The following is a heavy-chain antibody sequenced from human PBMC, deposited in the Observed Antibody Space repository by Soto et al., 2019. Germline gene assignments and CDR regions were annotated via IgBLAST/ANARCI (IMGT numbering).Heavy chain of an antibody. CDR2: IYYSGTT. J-gene: IGHJ6*02. CDR1: GVSINSYY. D-gene: IGHD2-15*01. CDR3: ARRIKYYYAMDV. V-gene: IGHV4-59*08. Sequence: PSETLSLTCAGSGVSINSYYWSWIRQPPGKALEWIGYIYYSGTTNYNPSLKSRVTISVDTSNNQFSLKLSSVTAADTAAYYCARRIKYYYAMDVWGQGTTVT.